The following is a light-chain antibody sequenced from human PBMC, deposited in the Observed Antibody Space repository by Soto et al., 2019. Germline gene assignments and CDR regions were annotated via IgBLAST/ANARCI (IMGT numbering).Light chain of an antibody. CDR3: QQYGRSPYT. CDR2: GAS. J-gene: IGKJ2*01. Sequence: EIVLTQSPGTLSLSPGERATLACGASQIVSDNFLAWYQQKPGQAPRLLIYGASSRANGIPDRFSGSGSGTDFTLTISRLEPGDFAVYYCQQYGRSPYTFGQGTTVEIK. V-gene: IGKV3-20*01. CDR1: QIVSDNF.